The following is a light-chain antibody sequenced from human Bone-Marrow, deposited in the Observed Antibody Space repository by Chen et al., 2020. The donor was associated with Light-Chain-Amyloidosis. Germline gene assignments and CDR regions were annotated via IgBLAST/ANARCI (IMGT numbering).Light chain of an antibody. V-gene: IGLV3-21*02. Sequence: SYVLTPPSSVSVAPGQTAPLACGGNNIGSTSVHWYQQTPGQAPLLVVYDDSDRPSGIPERLSGSNSGNKDTLTISRVEAGDEADYYCQVWDRSSDRPVFGGGTKLAVL. CDR3: QVWDRSSDRPV. CDR2: DDS. CDR1: NIGSTS. J-gene: IGLJ3*02.